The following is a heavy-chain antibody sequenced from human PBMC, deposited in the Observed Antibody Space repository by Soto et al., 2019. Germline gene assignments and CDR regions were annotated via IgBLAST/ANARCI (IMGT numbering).Heavy chain of an antibody. D-gene: IGHD2-21*02. J-gene: IGHJ4*02. Sequence: SETLSLTCAVYGESFSGYIWTWIRQTPGKGLQWIGQINHSGSASYNPSLKSRVTISVDTSKNQFSLKVNSVTAADTAVYYCARGLLAYCGGDCALFDSWGQGIMVT. CDR2: INHSGSA. CDR3: ARGLLAYCGGDCALFDS. V-gene: IGHV4-34*01. CDR1: GESFSGYI.